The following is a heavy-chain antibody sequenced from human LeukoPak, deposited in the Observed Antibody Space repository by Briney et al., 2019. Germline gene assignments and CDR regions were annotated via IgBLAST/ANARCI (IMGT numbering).Heavy chain of an antibody. CDR1: GFTFSSYA. Sequence: PGGSLRLSCAASGFTFSSYAMHWVRQAPGKGLEWVAVISYDGSNKYYADSVKGRFTISRDNSKNTLYLQMNSLRAEDTAVYYCARGVAAAGTPLEYWGQGTLVTVSS. V-gene: IGHV3-30*04. CDR3: ARGVAAAGTPLEY. CDR2: ISYDGSNK. D-gene: IGHD6-13*01. J-gene: IGHJ4*02.